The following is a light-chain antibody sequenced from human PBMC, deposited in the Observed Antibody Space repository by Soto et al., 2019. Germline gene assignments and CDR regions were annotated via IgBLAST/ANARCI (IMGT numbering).Light chain of an antibody. CDR2: DVS. CDR3: CSYAGSNVL. V-gene: IGLV2-8*01. J-gene: IGLJ2*01. Sequence: QSALTQPPSASGSPGQSVTISCTGTPSDVGGYNSVSWYQQYPGKAPKLMIYDVSKRPSGVPDRFSGSKSGNTASLTVSGLQAEDEANYYCCSYAGSNVLFGGGTKLTVL. CDR1: PSDVGGYNS.